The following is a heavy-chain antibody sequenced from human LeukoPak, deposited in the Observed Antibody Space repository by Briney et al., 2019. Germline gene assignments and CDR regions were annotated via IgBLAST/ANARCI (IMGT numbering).Heavy chain of an antibody. CDR1: GVSISGYQ. V-gene: IGHV4-59*01. CDR2: FSYSGST. D-gene: IGHD1-26*01. Sequence: KPSETLSLTCSVSGVSISGYQWMWVRQPPAKGMEWVGYFSYSGSTRYNPSLKSRVTMSVDTSKNQFSLRLNSVAAADTAVYYCARMYSGTSYYFDFWGQGTLVTVSS. CDR3: ARMYSGTSYYFDF. J-gene: IGHJ4*02.